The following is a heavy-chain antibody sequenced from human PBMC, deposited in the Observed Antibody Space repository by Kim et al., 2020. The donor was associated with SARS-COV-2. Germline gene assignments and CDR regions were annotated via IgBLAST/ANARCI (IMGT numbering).Heavy chain of an antibody. V-gene: IGHV4-34*01. Sequence: SETLSLTCAVHGGSFTNYYWNWIRQPPGKGLEWIGEINHRGSTIYNPSLKSRVSISGDTSKNQFSLRLGSVTAADTAVYYCAIYYYDSSGFLEGLHYWGQGTPVTVSS. CDR2: INHRGST. CDR1: GGSFTNYY. CDR3: AIYYYDSSGFLEGLHY. J-gene: IGHJ4*02. D-gene: IGHD3-22*01.